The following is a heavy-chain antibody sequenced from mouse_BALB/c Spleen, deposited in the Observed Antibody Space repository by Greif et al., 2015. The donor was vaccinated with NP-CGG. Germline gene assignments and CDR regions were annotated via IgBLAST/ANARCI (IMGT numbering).Heavy chain of an antibody. CDR2: INPSTGYT. CDR1: GYTFTSYW. J-gene: IGHJ1*01. Sequence: QVQLQQSGAELAKPGASVKMSCEASGYTFTSYWMHWVKQRPGQGLEWIGYINPSTGYTEYNQKFKDKATLTADKSSSTAYMQLSSLTSEDSAVYYCARDYDYWYFDVWGAGTTVTVSS. V-gene: IGHV1-7*01. D-gene: IGHD2-4*01. CDR3: ARDYDYWYFDV.